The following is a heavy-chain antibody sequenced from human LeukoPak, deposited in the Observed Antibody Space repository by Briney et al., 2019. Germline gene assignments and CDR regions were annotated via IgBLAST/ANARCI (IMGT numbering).Heavy chain of an antibody. CDR2: LYYSGST. CDR1: GGSISSSSYY. Sequence: SETLSLTCTVSGGSISSSSYYWGWIRQPPGKGLEWIGYLYYSGSTNYNPSLKSRVTISVDTSKNQFSLKLSSVTAADTAVYYCAGTYYYDSSGYYHYSLWGQGTLVTVSS. J-gene: IGHJ4*02. V-gene: IGHV4-61*05. CDR3: AGTYYYDSSGYYHYSL. D-gene: IGHD3-22*01.